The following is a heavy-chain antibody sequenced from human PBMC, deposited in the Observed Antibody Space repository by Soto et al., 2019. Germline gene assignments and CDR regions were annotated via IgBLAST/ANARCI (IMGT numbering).Heavy chain of an antibody. J-gene: IGHJ5*02. D-gene: IGHD3-10*01. CDR2: IYYSGST. CDR3: ARDRASRDSGSPWLDT. V-gene: IGHV4-31*03. Sequence: QVQLKESGPGLVKPSQTLSLTCTVSGGSINSGGYYWSWIRQHPGKGLEWIGYIYYSGSTFYNPSRRSRVTVSVDTSKNQFSLRLTSVTAADTAVYYCARDRASRDSGSPWLDTWGQGTLVTVSS. CDR1: GGSINSGGYY.